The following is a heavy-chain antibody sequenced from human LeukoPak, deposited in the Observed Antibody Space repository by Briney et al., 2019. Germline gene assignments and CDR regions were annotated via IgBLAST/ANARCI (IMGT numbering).Heavy chain of an antibody. J-gene: IGHJ4*02. V-gene: IGHV3-23*01. D-gene: IGHD1-26*01. CDR1: GFTFSSYA. CDR3: AKYGDRQFWWELPPVVDY. Sequence: GGSLRISCAASGFTFSSYAMSWVRQAPGKGLEWVSAISGSGGSTYYADSVKGRFTISRDNSKNTLYLQMNSLRAEDTAVYYCAKYGDRQFWWELPPVVDYRGQGTLVTVSS. CDR2: ISGSGGST.